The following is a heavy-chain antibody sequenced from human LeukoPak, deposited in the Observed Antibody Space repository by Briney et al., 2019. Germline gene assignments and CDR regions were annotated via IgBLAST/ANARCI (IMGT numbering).Heavy chain of an antibody. CDR3: ARDYEYYPQSGYYKFLDS. D-gene: IGHD3-3*01. CDR1: GFTFSSYG. V-gene: IGHV3-33*01. CDR2: IWYDGSNK. Sequence: PGGSLRLSCAASGFTFSSYGMHWVRQAPGKGLEWVAVIWYDGSNKYYADSVKGRFTISRDNARNSTHLQMNSVRAEDTALYFCARDYEYYPQSGYYKFLDSWGQGTLVTVSS. J-gene: IGHJ4*02.